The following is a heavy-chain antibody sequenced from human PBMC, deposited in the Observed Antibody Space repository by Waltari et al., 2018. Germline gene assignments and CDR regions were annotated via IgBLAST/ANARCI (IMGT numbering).Heavy chain of an antibody. CDR2: INPSGVSK. J-gene: IGHJ4*02. Sequence: QVQLVQSGAEVKKPGASEKVSCKASGCTFTSYYMHWVRQAPGQGVEWMGKINPSGVSKSKQQKFQGRVTMTRDTSTRTVYMGLSSLGSEDTAVYYCARESYCSSTSCYPSYFDYWGQGTLVTVSS. CDR3: ARESYCSSTSCYPSYFDY. D-gene: IGHD2-2*01. V-gene: IGHV1-46*01. CDR1: GCTFTSYY.